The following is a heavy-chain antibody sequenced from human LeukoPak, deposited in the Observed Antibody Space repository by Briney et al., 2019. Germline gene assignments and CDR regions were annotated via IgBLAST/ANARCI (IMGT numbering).Heavy chain of an antibody. CDR2: INPNSGGT. V-gene: IGHV1-2*02. CDR3: ARGSSSWYQIPYFDY. J-gene: IGHJ4*02. D-gene: IGHD6-13*01. CDR1: GYTFTGYY. Sequence: GASVKVSCKASGYTFTGYYMHWVRQAPGQGLEWMGWINPNSGGTNYAQKFQGRVTMTRGTSISTAYMELSRLRSDDTAVYYCARGSSSWYQIPYFDYWGQGTLVTVSS.